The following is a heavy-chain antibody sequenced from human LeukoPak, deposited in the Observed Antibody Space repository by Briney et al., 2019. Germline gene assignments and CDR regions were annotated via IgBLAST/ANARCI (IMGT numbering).Heavy chain of an antibody. D-gene: IGHD3-22*01. Sequence: SETLSLTCAVSGYSISSGYYWGWIRQPPGKGLEWIGSIYHSGSTYYNPSLKSRVTISVDTSMNQFSLKLSSVTAADTAVYYCARVSHYYDSSGYYTNWFDPWGQGTLVTVSS. J-gene: IGHJ5*02. CDR3: ARVSHYYDSSGYYTNWFDP. V-gene: IGHV4-38-2*01. CDR1: GYSISSGYY. CDR2: IYHSGST.